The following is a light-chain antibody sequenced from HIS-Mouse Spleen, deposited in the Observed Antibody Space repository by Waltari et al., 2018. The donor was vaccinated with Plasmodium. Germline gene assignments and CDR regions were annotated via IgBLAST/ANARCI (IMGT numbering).Light chain of an antibody. CDR1: AWPKKS. CDR2: EDS. Sequence: SYELTQPPSVSVSPGQTARSNCSGDAWPKKSAYWYQQKSGQAPVLVIYEDSKRPPGIPERCSGSSSGTMATLTISGAQVEDEADYYCYSTDSSGNHRVFGGGTKLTVL. V-gene: IGLV3-10*01. J-gene: IGLJ3*02. CDR3: YSTDSSGNHRV.